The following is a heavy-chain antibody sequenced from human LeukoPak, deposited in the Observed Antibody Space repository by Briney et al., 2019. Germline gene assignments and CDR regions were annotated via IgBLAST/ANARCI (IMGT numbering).Heavy chain of an antibody. CDR1: GFTFSSYA. J-gene: IGHJ4*02. CDR2: ISGSGGST. CDR3: AKMPNSNYFDY. Sequence: GGSLRLSCAASGFTFSSYAMSWVRQAPGKGLKWVSAISGSGGSTYYADSVKGRFTISRDNAKNTLYLQMNSLRAEDTAVYYCAKMPNSNYFDYWGQGTLVTVSS. V-gene: IGHV3-23*01. D-gene: IGHD4-11*01.